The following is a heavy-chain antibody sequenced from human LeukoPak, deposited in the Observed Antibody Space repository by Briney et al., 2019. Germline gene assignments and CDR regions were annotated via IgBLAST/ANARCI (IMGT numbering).Heavy chain of an antibody. Sequence: AGGSLRLSCAASGFTFSSYWMSWVRQAPGKGLGWVANIKQHGSEKYYADSVTGRFTISRDNAKNSLYLQMNSLRAEDTAVYYCTSAMPADYFDFWGQGTLVTVSS. V-gene: IGHV3-7*01. CDR1: GFTFSSYW. D-gene: IGHD2-2*01. CDR3: TSAMPADYFDF. J-gene: IGHJ4*02. CDR2: IKQHGSEK.